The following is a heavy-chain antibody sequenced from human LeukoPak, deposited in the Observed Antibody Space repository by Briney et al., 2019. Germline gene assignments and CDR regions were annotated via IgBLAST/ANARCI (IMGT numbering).Heavy chain of an antibody. J-gene: IGHJ3*01. CDR2: IYPSDSDT. D-gene: IGHD2-2*02. Sequence: GESLKISCQGSGYSFTSYWIGWVRQMPGKGLEWMGIIYPSDSDTRYSPSFQGQVTISADKSISAAYLQWSSLKASDTAMYYCARRTVNCGGTSCYMSAFDVWGQGTMVTVSS. V-gene: IGHV5-51*01. CDR3: ARRTVNCGGTSCYMSAFDV. CDR1: GYSFTSYW.